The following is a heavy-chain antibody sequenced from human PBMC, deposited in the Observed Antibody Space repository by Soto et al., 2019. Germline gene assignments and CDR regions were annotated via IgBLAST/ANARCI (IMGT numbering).Heavy chain of an antibody. CDR2: IYYSGST. CDR3: AATYYYDSSGYSFDY. J-gene: IGHJ4*02. D-gene: IGHD3-22*01. CDR1: GGSISIYY. V-gene: IGHV4-59*01. Sequence: PSETLSLTCTVSGGSISIYYWSWIRQPPGKGLEWIGYIYYSGSTNYNPSLKSRVTISVDTSKNQFSLKLSSVTAADTAVYYCAATYYYDSSGYSFDYWGQGTLVTVSS.